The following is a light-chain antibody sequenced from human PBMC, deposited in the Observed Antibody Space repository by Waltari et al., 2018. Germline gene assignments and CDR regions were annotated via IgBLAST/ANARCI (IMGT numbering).Light chain of an antibody. CDR1: SGHRSYA. Sequence: QLVVTQSPSASASLGASINLTCTLSSGHRSYAVAWHQQHSQKGPRFLMKLNFDGTHDKGDGVPARFSGSNSGAERYLTISSLQSEDEADYYCQTWGTAAHVVFGGGTKLTVL. J-gene: IGLJ2*01. CDR2: LNFDGTH. CDR3: QTWGTAAHVV. V-gene: IGLV4-69*01.